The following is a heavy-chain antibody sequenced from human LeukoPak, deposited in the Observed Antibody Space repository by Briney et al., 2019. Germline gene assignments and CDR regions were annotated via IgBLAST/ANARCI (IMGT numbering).Heavy chain of an antibody. V-gene: IGHV4-4*07. Sequence: SETLSLTCTVSGGTVSDDSISPYYWSWIRQPAGKGLEWIGLIYTTGRTNYNASLKSRVTMSVDTSTNQFSLRLTSVAAADTAVYYCARGLLLWFGDLAYYYYMDVWGEGTTVTVSS. CDR3: ARGLLLWFGDLAYYYYMDV. CDR1: DDSISPYY. D-gene: IGHD3-10*01. CDR2: IYTTGRT. J-gene: IGHJ6*03.